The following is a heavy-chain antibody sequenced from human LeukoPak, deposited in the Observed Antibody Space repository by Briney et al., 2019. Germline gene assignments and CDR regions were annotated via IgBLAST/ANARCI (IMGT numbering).Heavy chain of an antibody. J-gene: IGHJ6*02. V-gene: IGHV3-7*01. Sequence: GGSLRLSCAASGFTFSSYSMNWVRQAPGKGLEWVANIKQDGSEKYYVDSVKGRFTISRDNAKNSLYLQMNSLRAEDTAVYYXXXXXXXXXXXXXXYYYYYGMDVWGQGTTVTVSS. D-gene: IGHD2-2*01. CDR2: IKQDGSEK. CDR3: XXXXXXXXXXXXXYYYYYGMDV. CDR1: GFTFSSYS.